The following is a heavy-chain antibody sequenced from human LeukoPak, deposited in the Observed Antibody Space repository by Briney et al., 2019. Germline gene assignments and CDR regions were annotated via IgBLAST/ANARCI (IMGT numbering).Heavy chain of an antibody. V-gene: IGHV3-7*03. J-gene: IGHJ4*02. CDR2: IKQDGSEK. CDR3: ARDDSYILTGYDY. CDR1: GFTFSSYW. D-gene: IGHD3-9*01. Sequence: GGSLRLSCAASGFTFSSYWMSWVRQAPGKGLEWVANIKQDGSEKYYVDSVKGRFTISRDNAKNSLYLQMSSLRAEDTAVYYCARDDSYILTGYDYWGQGTLVTVSS.